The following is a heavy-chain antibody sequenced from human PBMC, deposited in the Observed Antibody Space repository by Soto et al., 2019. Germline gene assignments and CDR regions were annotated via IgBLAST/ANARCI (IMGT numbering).Heavy chain of an antibody. V-gene: IGHV3-23*01. D-gene: IGHD3-16*01. CDR1: GFTFSSYA. CDR3: AKDTMITFGGVPSPTFDD. CDR2: ISGSGGST. J-gene: IGHJ4*02. Sequence: GGSLRLSCAASGFTFSSYAMSWVRQAPGKGLEWVSAISGSGGSTYYADSVKGRFTISRDNSKNTLYLQMNSLRAEDTAVYCCAKDTMITFGGVPSPTFDDWGQGTLVTVSS.